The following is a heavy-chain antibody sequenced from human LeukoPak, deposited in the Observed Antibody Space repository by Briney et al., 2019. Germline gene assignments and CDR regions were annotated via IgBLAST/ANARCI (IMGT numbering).Heavy chain of an antibody. V-gene: IGHV3-7*01. Sequence: GGSLRLSCAASGFTFSSYWMSWVRQAPGKGLEWVANIKQDGSEKYYVDSVKGRFTISRDNAKNSLYLQMNSLRAEDTAVYYCAKDMDVGGYGSGSYYWGQGTLVTVSS. CDR1: GFTFSSYW. J-gene: IGHJ4*02. CDR2: IKQDGSEK. D-gene: IGHD3-10*01. CDR3: AKDMDVGGYGSGSYY.